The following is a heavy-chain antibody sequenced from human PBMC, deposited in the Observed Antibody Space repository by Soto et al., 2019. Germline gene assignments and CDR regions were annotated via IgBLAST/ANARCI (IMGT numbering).Heavy chain of an antibody. D-gene: IGHD6-19*01. CDR1: GFIFSNYP. Sequence: GGSLRLSCAVSGFIFSNYPMSWVRQAPGKGLEWVSSVSPSSSNTYYGDSVKGRFTMSRDNSENRLHLQMDSLRAEDTAVYFCARRDSSGWYSLDYWGQGTLVTVSS. J-gene: IGHJ4*02. CDR2: VSPSSSNT. CDR3: ARRDSSGWYSLDY. V-gene: IGHV3-23*01.